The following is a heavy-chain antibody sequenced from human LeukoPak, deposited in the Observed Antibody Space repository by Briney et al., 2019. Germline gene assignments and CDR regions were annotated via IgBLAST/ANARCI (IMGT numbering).Heavy chain of an antibody. CDR2: ISHSGST. D-gene: IGHD6-13*01. V-gene: IGHV4-34*01. CDR3: ARGVIAAAGINYYYYYMDV. J-gene: IGHJ6*03. CDR1: GGSFSGYD. Sequence: PSETLSLTCAVYGGSFSGYDWSWIRQPPGKGLEWIGEISHSGSTNYNPYLKSRVTISVDTSKNQFSLKLSSVTAADTAVYYCARGVIAAAGINYYYYYMDVWGKGTTVTVSS.